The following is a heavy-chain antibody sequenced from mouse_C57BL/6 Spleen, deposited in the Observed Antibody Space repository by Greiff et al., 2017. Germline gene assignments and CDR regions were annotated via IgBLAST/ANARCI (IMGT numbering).Heavy chain of an antibody. CDR2: ISDGGSYT. D-gene: IGHD2-5*01. CDR3: ARGSNSIAY. CDR1: GFTFSSYA. V-gene: IGHV5-4*01. J-gene: IGHJ3*01. Sequence: EVQGVESGGGLVKPGGSLKLSCAASGFTFSSYAMSWVRQTPEKRLEWVATISDGGSYTYYPDNVKGRFTISRDNAKNNLYLQMSHLKSEDTAMYYCARGSNSIAYWGQGTLVTVSA.